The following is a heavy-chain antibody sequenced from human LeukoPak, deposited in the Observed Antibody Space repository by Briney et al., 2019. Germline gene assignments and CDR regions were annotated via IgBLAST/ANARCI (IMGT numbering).Heavy chain of an antibody. J-gene: IGHJ6*03. D-gene: IGHD3-9*01. CDR3: AREYYDILTGYYYYYMDA. CDR2: ISYDGSNK. V-gene: IGHV3-30*04. Sequence: GGSLRLSCAASGFTFTSYAMHWVRHAPGKGLEWVAVISYDGSNKYYADSGKGRFPSSRSNSKNKVYLKMNSLRAEDTAVYYCAREYYDILTGYYYYYMDAWSKGTTVTVSS. CDR1: GFTFTSYA.